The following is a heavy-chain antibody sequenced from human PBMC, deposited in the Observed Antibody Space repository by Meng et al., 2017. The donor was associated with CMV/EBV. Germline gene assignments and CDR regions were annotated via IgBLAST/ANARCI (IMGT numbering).Heavy chain of an antibody. CDR3: ARATDSGWYGVNYYYYYGMDV. Sequence: GGSLRLSCAASGFTFSDYYMSWIRQAPGKGLEWVSYISSSGSTIYYADSVKGRFTISRDNAKNSLYLQMNSLRAEDTAVYYCARATDSGWYGVNYYYYYGMDVWGQGTTVTVSS. D-gene: IGHD6-19*01. V-gene: IGHV3-11*04. CDR2: ISSSGSTI. CDR1: GFTFSDYY. J-gene: IGHJ6*02.